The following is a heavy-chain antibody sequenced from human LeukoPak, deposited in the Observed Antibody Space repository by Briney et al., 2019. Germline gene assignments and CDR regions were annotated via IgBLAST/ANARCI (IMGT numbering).Heavy chain of an antibody. CDR3: AARGSYSSNDAFDI. Sequence: ASVKVSCKASGYTFTSYGISWVRQAPGQGLEWMGWISAYNGNTNYAQKLQGRVTMTTDTSTSTAYMELRSLRSDDTAVYYCAARGSYSSNDAFDIWGQGTMVTVSS. CDR1: GYTFTSYG. D-gene: IGHD1-26*01. CDR2: ISAYNGNT. J-gene: IGHJ3*02. V-gene: IGHV1-18*01.